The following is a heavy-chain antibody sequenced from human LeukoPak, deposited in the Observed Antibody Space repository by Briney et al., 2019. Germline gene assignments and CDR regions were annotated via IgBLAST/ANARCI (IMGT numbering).Heavy chain of an antibody. Sequence: PSETLSLTCTVSGGSISSSSYYWGWIRQPPGKGLEWIGEIFYSGSINYNPSLKSRVTLSLDKSKNQFSLKLSSVTAADTAVYYCARDTYYYDSSGYHPLDYWGQGTLVTVSS. V-gene: IGHV4-39*07. CDR2: IFYSGSI. CDR1: GGSISSSSYY. J-gene: IGHJ4*02. CDR3: ARDTYYYDSSGYHPLDY. D-gene: IGHD3-22*01.